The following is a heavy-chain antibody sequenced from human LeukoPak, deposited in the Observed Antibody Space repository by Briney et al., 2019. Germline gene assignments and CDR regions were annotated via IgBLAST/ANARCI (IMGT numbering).Heavy chain of an antibody. CDR1: GFTVSSSH. Sequence: GGSLRLSCAASGFTVSSSHMTWVRQTPGKGLVWVSVTYSGGNTDYADSVKGRFTISRDNSRNTLYLQMSSLRVEDTAVYYCARGRDYFPIDYWGQGTFVIVSS. J-gene: IGHJ4*02. D-gene: IGHD2/OR15-2a*01. CDR2: TYSGGNT. CDR3: ARGRDYFPIDY. V-gene: IGHV3-53*01.